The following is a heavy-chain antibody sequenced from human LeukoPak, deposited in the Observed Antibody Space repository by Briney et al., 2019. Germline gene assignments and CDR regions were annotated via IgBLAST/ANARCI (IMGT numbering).Heavy chain of an antibody. CDR2: IIPILGIA. CDR3: ARASGYDILTGSPFDY. J-gene: IGHJ4*02. V-gene: IGHV1-69*04. CDR1: GGTFSSYA. Sequence: SVKVSCKASGGTFSSYAISWVRQAPGQGLEWMGRIIPILGIANYAQKFQGRVTITADKSTSTAYMELSSLRSEDTAVYYCARASGYDILTGSPFDYWGQGTLVTVSP. D-gene: IGHD3-9*01.